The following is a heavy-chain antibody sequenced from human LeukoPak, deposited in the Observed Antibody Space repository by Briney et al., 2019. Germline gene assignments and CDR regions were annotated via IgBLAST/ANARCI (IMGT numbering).Heavy chain of an antibody. V-gene: IGHV3-23*01. CDR2: ISGSADST. D-gene: IGHD5-12*01. J-gene: IGHJ5*02. CDR3: AKDRYNGYDWQIWFDP. CDR1: GFTFSSYA. Sequence: GGSLRLSCAPSGFTFSSYAMNWVRQAPGKGLEWVSGISGSADSTYYTDSVKGRFTISRDNSKNTLYLQMNSLRADDTAIYYCAKDRYNGYDWQIWFDPWGQGTLVTVSS.